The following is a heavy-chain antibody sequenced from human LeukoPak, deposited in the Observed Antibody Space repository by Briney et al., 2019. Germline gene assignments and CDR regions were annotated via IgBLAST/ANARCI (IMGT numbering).Heavy chain of an antibody. Sequence: GGSLRLSCAASGFTVSSSYVTWVRQAPGKGLEWVAVIHKDGQTYYSDSVRGRFTISRDSSKNALYLEMTSLRAEDTAVYYCARHGLLRHVDDWGQGSLVTVSS. CDR3: ARHGLLRHVDD. D-gene: IGHD3-3*01. V-gene: IGHV3-53*01. CDR2: IHKDGQT. CDR1: GFTVSSSY. J-gene: IGHJ4*02.